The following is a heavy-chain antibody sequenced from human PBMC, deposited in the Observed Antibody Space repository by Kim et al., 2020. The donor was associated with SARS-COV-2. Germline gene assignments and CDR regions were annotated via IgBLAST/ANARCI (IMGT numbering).Heavy chain of an antibody. Sequence: SETLSLTCAVYGGSFSGYYWSWIRQPPGKGLEWIGEINHSGSTNYNPSLKSRVTISVDTSKNQFSLKLSSVTAADTAVYYCARGYYSDYWGQGTLVTVSS. D-gene: IGHD3-10*01. CDR2: INHSGST. CDR3: ARGYYSDY. J-gene: IGHJ4*02. V-gene: IGHV4-34*01. CDR1: GGSFSGYY.